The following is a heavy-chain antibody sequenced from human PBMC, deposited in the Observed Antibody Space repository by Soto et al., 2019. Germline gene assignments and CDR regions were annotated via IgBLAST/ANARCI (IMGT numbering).Heavy chain of an antibody. CDR3: AKGGRYSTYYYYGMDV. CDR2: ISYDGSNK. Sequence: LRLSCAASGFTFSSYVMHWVRQAPGKGLEWVAVISYDGSNKYYADSVKGRFTISRDNSKNTLYLQMNSLRAEDTAVYYCAKGGRYSTYYYYGMDVWGQGTTGTVS. CDR1: GFTFSSYV. J-gene: IGHJ6*02. V-gene: IGHV3-30*18. D-gene: IGHD4-4*01.